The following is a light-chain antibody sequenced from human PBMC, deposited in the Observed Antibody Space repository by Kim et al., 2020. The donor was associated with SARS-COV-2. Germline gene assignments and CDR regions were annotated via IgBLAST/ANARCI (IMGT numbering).Light chain of an antibody. J-gene: IGKJ2*01. CDR1: QSITNY. Sequence: SASIGDRVTITCRASQSITNYVDWYHQTPGKAPRLLIYAASRLHSGVPSRFSGSGYETEFTLTISGLQPEDLATYYCQQSYRTPYTFGQGTKLEI. CDR2: AAS. V-gene: IGKV1-39*01. CDR3: QQSYRTPYT.